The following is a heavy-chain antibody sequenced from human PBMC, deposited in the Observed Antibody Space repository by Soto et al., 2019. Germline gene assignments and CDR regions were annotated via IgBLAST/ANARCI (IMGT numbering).Heavy chain of an antibody. Sequence: GGSLRLSCAASGFTFSSYWMSWVRQAPGKGLEWVANIKQDGSEKWYVDSVKGRFTISRDNAKNSLYLQMNSLRAEDTAVFYFARGDYYDISGPFSDAFDIWGQGAMVTVSS. V-gene: IGHV3-7*04. CDR3: ARGDYYDISGPFSDAFDI. CDR1: GFTFSSYW. J-gene: IGHJ3*02. CDR2: IKQDGSEK. D-gene: IGHD3-22*01.